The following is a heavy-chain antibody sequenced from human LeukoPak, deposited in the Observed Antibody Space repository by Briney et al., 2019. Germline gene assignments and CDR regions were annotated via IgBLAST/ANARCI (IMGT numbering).Heavy chain of an antibody. CDR2: ISYDGSNK. CDR1: GFTFSSYA. Sequence: GGSLRLSCAASGFTFSSYAMHWVRQAPGKGLEWVAVISYDGSNKYYADSVKGRFTISRDNSKNTLYLQMNSLRAEDTAVYYCAKDPPRRDYWGQGTLVTVSS. CDR3: AKDPPRRDY. J-gene: IGHJ4*02. V-gene: IGHV3-30-3*01.